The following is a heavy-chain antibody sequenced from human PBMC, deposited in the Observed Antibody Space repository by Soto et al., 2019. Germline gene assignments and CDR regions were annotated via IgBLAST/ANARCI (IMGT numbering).Heavy chain of an antibody. CDR1: GYIFTSYW. CDR3: AIRRYSSSSHFDY. V-gene: IGHV5-51*01. Sequence: GESLKISCKGSGYIFTSYWIGWVRQMPGKGLEWMGIIYPGDSDTRYSPSFQGQVTISADKSISTAYLKWSSLKASDTAMYYCAIRRYSSSSHFDYWGQGNLVTVS. CDR2: IYPGDSDT. D-gene: IGHD6-6*01. J-gene: IGHJ4*02.